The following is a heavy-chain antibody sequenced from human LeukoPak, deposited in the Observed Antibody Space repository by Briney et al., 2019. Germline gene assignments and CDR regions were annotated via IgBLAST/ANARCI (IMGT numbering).Heavy chain of an antibody. CDR2: ISAYNGNP. V-gene: IGHV1-18*01. Sequence: ASVQVSFKASGYTFTSYGISWVRPAPGQGLEWMGWISAYNGNPNYAQKLQGRVTMTTDTSTSTAYVELRSLRSDDTAVYYCARDRIAAAGYSDYWGQGTLVTVSS. CDR3: ARDRIAAAGYSDY. D-gene: IGHD6-13*01. J-gene: IGHJ4*02. CDR1: GYTFTSYG.